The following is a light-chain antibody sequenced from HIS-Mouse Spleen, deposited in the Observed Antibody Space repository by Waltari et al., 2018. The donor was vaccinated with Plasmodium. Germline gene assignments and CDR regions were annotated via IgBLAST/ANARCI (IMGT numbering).Light chain of an antibody. CDR2: DGS. Sequence: QSALTQPASVSGSPGQSITISCTGTSRAVGSYNLVSWYQQPPGKAPKLMIYDGSNRPSGVSNRFSGSKSGNTASLTISGLQAEDEADYYCCSYAGSSTFVVFGGGTKLTVL. J-gene: IGLJ2*01. CDR3: CSYAGSSTFVV. CDR1: SRAVGSYNL. V-gene: IGLV2-23*03.